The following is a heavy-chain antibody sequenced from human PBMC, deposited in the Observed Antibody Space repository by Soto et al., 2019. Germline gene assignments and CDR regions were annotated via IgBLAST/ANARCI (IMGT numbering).Heavy chain of an antibody. CDR1: GGSFSGYY. CDR3: ARGQDYDILTGYRYNWFDP. Sequence: SETLSLTCAVYGGSFSGYYWSWIRQPPGKGLEWIGEINHSGSTNYNPSLKSRVTISVDTSKNQFSLKLSSVTAADTAVYYCARGQDYDILTGYRYNWFDPWGQGTLVTVSS. V-gene: IGHV4-34*01. J-gene: IGHJ5*02. D-gene: IGHD3-9*01. CDR2: INHSGST.